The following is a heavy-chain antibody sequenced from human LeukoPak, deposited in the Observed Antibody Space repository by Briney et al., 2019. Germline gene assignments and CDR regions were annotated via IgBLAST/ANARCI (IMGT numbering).Heavy chain of an antibody. CDR2: IGSSSSYI. Sequence: GGSLRLSCAASGFTFSSYSMNWVRQAPGKGLEWVSSIGSSSSYIYYADSVKGRFTISRDNAKNSLYLQMNSLRAEDTAVYYCARRAGDYSHPYDYWGQGTLVTVSS. CDR3: ARRAGDYSHPYDY. CDR1: GFTFSSYS. D-gene: IGHD3-22*01. V-gene: IGHV3-21*04. J-gene: IGHJ4*02.